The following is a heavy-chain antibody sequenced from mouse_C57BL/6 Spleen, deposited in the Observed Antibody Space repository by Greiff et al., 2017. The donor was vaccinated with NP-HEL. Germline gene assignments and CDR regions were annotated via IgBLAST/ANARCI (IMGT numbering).Heavy chain of an antibody. CDR3: ASTAAQATHLDY. Sequence: VQLQQPGAELVRPGSSVKLSCKASGYTFTSYWMHWVKQRPIQGLEWIGNIDPSDSETHYNQKFKDKATLTVDKSSSTAYMQLSSLTSEDSAVYYCASTAAQATHLDYWGQGTTLTVSS. CDR2: IDPSDSET. D-gene: IGHD3-2*02. CDR1: GYTFTSYW. J-gene: IGHJ2*01. V-gene: IGHV1-52*01.